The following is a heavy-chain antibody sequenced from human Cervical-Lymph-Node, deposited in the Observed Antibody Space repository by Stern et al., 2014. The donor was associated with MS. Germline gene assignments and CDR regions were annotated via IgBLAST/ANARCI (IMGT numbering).Heavy chain of an antibody. Sequence: VQLVESGGGVVQPGRSLRLSCAASGFTFSSYGMHWVRQAPGKGLEWVAVIWYDGSNKYYADSVKGRFTISRDNSKNTLYLQMNSLRAEDTAVYYCARAHYDRSRELDYWGQGTLVTVSS. J-gene: IGHJ4*02. V-gene: IGHV3-33*01. D-gene: IGHD3-16*01. CDR1: GFTFSSYG. CDR3: ARAHYDRSRELDY. CDR2: IWYDGSNK.